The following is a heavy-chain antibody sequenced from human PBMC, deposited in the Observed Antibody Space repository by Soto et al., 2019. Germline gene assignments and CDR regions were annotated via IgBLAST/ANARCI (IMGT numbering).Heavy chain of an antibody. CDR1: AYTFTDYW. CDR3: ARQGFGSGWSYSDN. D-gene: IGHD6-19*01. J-gene: IGHJ4*02. Sequence: GESLKISCKGSAYTFTDYWITCVRQMPGKGLEWMVRIDPSDSSTNYSPSFQGHVTISTDKSITTAYLQWSSLQASDTAMYYCARQGFGSGWSYSDNWGQGTLVTVSS. V-gene: IGHV5-10-1*01. CDR2: IDPSDSST.